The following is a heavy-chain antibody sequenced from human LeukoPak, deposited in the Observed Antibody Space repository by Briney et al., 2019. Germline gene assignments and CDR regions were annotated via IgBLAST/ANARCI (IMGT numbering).Heavy chain of an antibody. D-gene: IGHD3-3*01. V-gene: IGHV4-39*07. CDR1: GDSISSSSYY. Sequence: SETLSLTCTVSGDSISSSSYYWGWIRQPPGKGLEWIGSIYYSGSTYYNPSLKSRVTISVDTSKNQFSLKLSSVTAADTAVYYCARDLSALEYYFDYWGQGTLVTVSS. CDR3: ARDLSALEYYFDY. J-gene: IGHJ4*02. CDR2: IYYSGST.